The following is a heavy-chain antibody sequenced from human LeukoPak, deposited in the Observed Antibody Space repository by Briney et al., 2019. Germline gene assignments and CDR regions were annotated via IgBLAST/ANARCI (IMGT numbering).Heavy chain of an antibody. V-gene: IGHV1-69*13. Sequence: ASVNVSCKASGGTFSIYAISWVRQAPGQGLEWMAGIIPIFGTANYAQKFQGRVTITADESTSTAYMELSSLRSEDTAVYYCARFEPYCSSPSCPLSGWFDPWGQGTLVTVSS. D-gene: IGHD2-2*01. CDR3: ARFEPYCSSPSCPLSGWFDP. CDR1: GGTFSIYA. CDR2: IIPIFGTA. J-gene: IGHJ5*02.